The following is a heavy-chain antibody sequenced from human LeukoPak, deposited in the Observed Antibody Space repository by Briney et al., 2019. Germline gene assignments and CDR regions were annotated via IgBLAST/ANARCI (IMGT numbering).Heavy chain of an antibody. CDR3: ARDRHIVVVTANYYMDV. CDR1: KFTFSSYW. CDR2: IKQDGSEK. Sequence: GGSLRLSCAASKFTFSSYWMSWVRQAPGKGLEWVANIKQDGSEKYYVDSVKGRFTISRDNAKNSLYLQMNSLRAEDTAVYYCARDRHIVVVTANYYMDVWGKGTTVTVSS. J-gene: IGHJ6*03. D-gene: IGHD2-21*02. V-gene: IGHV3-7*01.